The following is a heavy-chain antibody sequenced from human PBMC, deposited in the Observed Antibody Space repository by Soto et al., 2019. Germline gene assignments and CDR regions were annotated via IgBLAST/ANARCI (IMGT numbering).Heavy chain of an antibody. CDR1: GGSISTTHW. V-gene: IGHV4-4*02. CDR2: IYHSGST. D-gene: IGHD1-26*01. J-gene: IGHJ4*02. CDR3: ARAGSGSYRRPRGIDY. Sequence: SETLSLTCAVSGGSISTTHWWTWVRQPPGKGLEWIGEIYHSGSTNYNPSLKSRVTISVDTSKNQFSLKLSSVTAADTAVYYCARAGSGSYRRPRGIDYWGQGTLVTVSS.